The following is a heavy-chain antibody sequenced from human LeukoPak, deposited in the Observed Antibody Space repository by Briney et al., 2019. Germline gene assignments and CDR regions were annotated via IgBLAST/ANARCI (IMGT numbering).Heavy chain of an antibody. V-gene: IGHV1-18*01. D-gene: IGHD6-19*01. CDR1: GYTLTSYG. Sequence: GASVKVSCKASGYTLTSYGISWVRQAPGQGLEWMGWISAYNGNTNYAQKLQGRVTMTTDTSTSTAYMELRSLRSDDTAVYYCARDLNLGSSGWSGYYYYGMDVWGRGTTVTVSS. CDR2: ISAYNGNT. J-gene: IGHJ6*02. CDR3: ARDLNLGSSGWSGYYYYGMDV.